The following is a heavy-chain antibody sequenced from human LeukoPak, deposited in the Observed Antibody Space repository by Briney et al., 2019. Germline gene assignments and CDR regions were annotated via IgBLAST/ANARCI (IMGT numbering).Heavy chain of an antibody. CDR3: AKDDSSGYYLDY. J-gene: IGHJ4*02. CDR2: IWYDGSNR. D-gene: IGHD3-22*01. V-gene: IGHV3-33*06. CDR1: GFTFSSYG. Sequence: GGSLRLSCAASGFTFSSYGMHWVRQAPGKGLEWVAVIWYDGSNRYYADSVKGRFTISRDNSKNTLYLQMNSLRAEDTAVYYCAKDDSSGYYLDYWGQGTLVTVSS.